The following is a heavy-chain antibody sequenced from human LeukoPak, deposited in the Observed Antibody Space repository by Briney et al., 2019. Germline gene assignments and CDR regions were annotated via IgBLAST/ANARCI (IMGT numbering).Heavy chain of an antibody. Sequence: SETLSLTCAVYGASFSDFYWSWIRQPPGMGLEWIGEINHSGSTNHNPSLKSRVTISVDTSKNQLSLKLSSVTAADTAVYYCARGIFGMVLNAFDLWGRGTMVTVSS. V-gene: IGHV4-34*01. J-gene: IGHJ3*01. CDR3: ARGIFGMVLNAFDL. D-gene: IGHD3-3*01. CDR1: GASFSDFY. CDR2: INHSGST.